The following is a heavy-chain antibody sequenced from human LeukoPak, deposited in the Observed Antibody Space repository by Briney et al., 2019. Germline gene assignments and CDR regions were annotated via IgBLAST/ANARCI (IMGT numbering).Heavy chain of an antibody. CDR2: ISGSGGST. V-gene: IGHV3-23*01. CDR3: AIDRGRGAAAGHFDY. D-gene: IGHD6-13*01. CDR1: GFTFSSYA. Sequence: GGSLRLSCAASGFTFSSYAMSWVRQAPGKGLEWVSAISGSGGSTYYADSVKGRFTISRDNSKNTLYLQMNSLRAEDTAVYYCAIDRGRGAAAGHFDYWGQGTLVTVSS. J-gene: IGHJ4*02.